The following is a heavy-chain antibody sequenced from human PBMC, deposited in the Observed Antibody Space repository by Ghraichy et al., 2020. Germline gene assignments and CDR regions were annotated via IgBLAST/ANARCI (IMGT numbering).Heavy chain of an antibody. CDR1: GFTFSSYD. J-gene: IGHJ2*01. CDR3: AREIEAAGHWYFDL. CDR2: IGTAGDT. V-gene: IGHV3-13*01. D-gene: IGHD6-13*01. Sequence: GRSLRLSCAASGFTFSSYDMHWVRQSTGKGLEWVSGIGTAGDTYYPGSVKGRFTISRENAKNSLYLQMNSLRAGDTAVYYCAREIEAAGHWYFDLWGRGTLVTVSS.